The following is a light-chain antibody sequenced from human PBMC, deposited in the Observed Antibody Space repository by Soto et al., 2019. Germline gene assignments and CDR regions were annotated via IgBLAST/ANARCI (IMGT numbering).Light chain of an antibody. J-gene: IGKJ4*01. V-gene: IGKV2-30*01. CDR1: QSLLYSDGSTF. Sequence: DVVMTPSPLSLPVTLGQPASMSFRSSQSLLYSDGSTFLNWFHQRPGQSPRRLIYKVSQRDSGVPDRFSGSGSGTDFTLKISRVEAEDVGVYYCMQGTHRPITFGGGTKVDI. CDR2: KVS. CDR3: MQGTHRPIT.